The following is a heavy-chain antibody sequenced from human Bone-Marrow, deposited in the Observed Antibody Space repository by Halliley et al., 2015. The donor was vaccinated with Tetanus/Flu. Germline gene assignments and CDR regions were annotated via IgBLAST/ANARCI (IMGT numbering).Heavy chain of an antibody. CDR2: ISSSSSYI. V-gene: IGHV3-21*06. Sequence: ISSSSSYIYYADSVKGRFTISRGNAKNSLYLQMNSLRAEDTAVYYCARGGTYSSAWDGYWFDPWGQGTLVTVSS. J-gene: IGHJ5*02. CDR3: ARGGTYSSAWDGYWFDP. D-gene: IGHD6-19*01.